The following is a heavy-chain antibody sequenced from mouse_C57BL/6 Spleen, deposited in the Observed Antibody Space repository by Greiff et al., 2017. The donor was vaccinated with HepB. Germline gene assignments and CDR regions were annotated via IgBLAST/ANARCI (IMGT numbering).Heavy chain of an antibody. CDR3: ARRTPFYAMDY. Sequence: VQLQQSGPGLVKPSQSLSLTCSVTGYSITSGYYWNWIRQFPGNKLEWMGYISYDGSNNYNPSLKNRISITRDTSKNQFFLKLNSVTTEDTATYYCARRTPFYAMDYWGQGTSVTVSS. V-gene: IGHV3-6*01. CDR2: ISYDGSN. CDR1: GYSITSGYY. J-gene: IGHJ4*01.